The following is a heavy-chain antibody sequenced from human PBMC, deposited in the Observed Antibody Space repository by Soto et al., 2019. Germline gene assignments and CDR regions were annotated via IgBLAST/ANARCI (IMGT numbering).Heavy chain of an antibody. CDR3: ARAAKYCSSTSCYFMDV. D-gene: IGHD2-2*01. CDR1: GGSISSYY. CDR2: IYYSGST. Sequence: SETLSLTCTVSGGSISSYYWSWIRQPPGKGLEWIGYIYYSGSTNYNPSLKGRVTISVDTSKNQFSLKLSSVTAADTAVYYCARAAKYCSSTSCYFMDVWGKGTTVTAP. J-gene: IGHJ6*03. V-gene: IGHV4-59*01.